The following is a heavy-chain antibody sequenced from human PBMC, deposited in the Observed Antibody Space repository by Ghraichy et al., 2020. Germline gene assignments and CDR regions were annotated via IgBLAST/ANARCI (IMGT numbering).Heavy chain of an antibody. Sequence: ASVKVSCKASGYTFTGYYMHWVRQAPGQGLEWMGWINPNSGGTNYAQKFQGWVTMTRDTSISTAYMELSRLRSDDTAVYYCARDGGGYSYGYALDYWGQGTLVTVSS. CDR3: ARDGGGYSYGYALDY. D-gene: IGHD5-18*01. CDR1: GYTFTGYY. CDR2: INPNSGGT. J-gene: IGHJ4*02. V-gene: IGHV1-2*04.